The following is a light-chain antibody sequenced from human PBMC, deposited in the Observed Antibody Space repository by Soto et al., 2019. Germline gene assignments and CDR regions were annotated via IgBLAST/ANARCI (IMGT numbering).Light chain of an antibody. J-gene: IGKJ4*01. CDR1: QSISSW. CDR3: QQYNSYPLT. CDR2: DAS. V-gene: IGKV1-5*01. Sequence: DFQMTHSPSTLSAPVGDTVTITSRASQSISSWLAWYQQKPGKAPKLLIYDASSLESGVPSRFSGSGSGTEFTLTISSLQPDDFATYYCQQYNSYPLTFGGGTKADIK.